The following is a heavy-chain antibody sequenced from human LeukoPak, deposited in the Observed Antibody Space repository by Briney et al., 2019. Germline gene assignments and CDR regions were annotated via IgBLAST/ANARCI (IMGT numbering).Heavy chain of an antibody. J-gene: IGHJ5*02. Sequence: SETLSLTCAVYGGSFSGYYWSWIRQPPGKGLEWIGEINHSGSTNYNPSLKSRVTISVDTSKNQFSLKPSSVTAADTAVYYCARHLSAAGPYNWFDPWGQGTLVTVSS. V-gene: IGHV4-34*01. CDR3: ARHLSAAGPYNWFDP. CDR2: INHSGST. D-gene: IGHD6-13*01. CDR1: GGSFSGYY.